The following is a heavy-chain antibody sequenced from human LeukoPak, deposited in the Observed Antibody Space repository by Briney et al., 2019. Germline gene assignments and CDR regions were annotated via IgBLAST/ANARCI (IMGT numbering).Heavy chain of an antibody. CDR3: AKESGKFDY. V-gene: IGHV3-43*02. Sequence: GGSLRLSCVASGLNFDDSAMHWVRQAPGKGLEWVSLISADGGSTFSADSVKGRFSISRDNSKNSLYLQMNSLRSEDTAMYYCAKESGKFDYGGQGPLVAVSS. J-gene: IGHJ4*02. CDR1: GLNFDDSA. CDR2: ISADGGST.